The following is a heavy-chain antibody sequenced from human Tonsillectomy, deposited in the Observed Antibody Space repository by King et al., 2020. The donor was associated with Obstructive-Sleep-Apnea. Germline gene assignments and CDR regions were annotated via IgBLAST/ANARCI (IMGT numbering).Heavy chain of an antibody. V-gene: IGHV4-59*08. CDR2: IYYSGST. CDR3: ARAEGYYYGVDV. CDR1: GGSISSYY. J-gene: IGHJ6*02. Sequence: VQLQESGPGLVKPSETLSLTCTVSGGSISSYYWSWIRQPPGEGLEWIGDIYYSGSTNYNPSLKSRVTISVDTSKNQFSLKLRSVTAADTAVYFCARAEGYYYGVDVWGQGTTVTVSS.